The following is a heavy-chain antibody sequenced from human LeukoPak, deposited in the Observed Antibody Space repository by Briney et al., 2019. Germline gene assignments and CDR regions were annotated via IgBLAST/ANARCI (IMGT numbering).Heavy chain of an antibody. V-gene: IGHV3-30-3*01. CDR2: ISSAGSNK. Sequence: PGGSLRLSCAASGFTFSRNAFHWVRQAPGKGLEWVALISSAGSNKYFADSVKGRFTISRDNSKNTLYLQMNSLKPEDTAVDYCARPSSFDEGSSWLPFEYWGQGTLVTVSS. CDR1: GFTFSRNA. J-gene: IGHJ4*02. D-gene: IGHD6-13*01. CDR3: ARPSSFDEGSSWLPFEY.